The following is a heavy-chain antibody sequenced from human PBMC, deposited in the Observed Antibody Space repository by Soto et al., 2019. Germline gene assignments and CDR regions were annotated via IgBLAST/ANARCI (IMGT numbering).Heavy chain of an antibody. V-gene: IGHV3-30-3*01. CDR2: ISYDGSNK. CDR1: GFTFSSYA. CDR3: ARDIFWGGFGESNWLDP. D-gene: IGHD3-10*01. J-gene: IGHJ5*02. Sequence: QVQLVESGGGVVQPGRSLRLSCAASGFTFSSYAMHWVRQAPGKGLEWVAVISYDGSNKYYADSVKGRFTISRDNSKNTLYLQMNSLRTEDTAVHYCARDIFWGGFGESNWLDPWGQGTLVTVSS.